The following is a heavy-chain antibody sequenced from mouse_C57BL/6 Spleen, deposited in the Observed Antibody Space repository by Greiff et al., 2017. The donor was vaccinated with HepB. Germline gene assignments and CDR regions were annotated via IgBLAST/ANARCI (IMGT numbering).Heavy chain of an antibody. D-gene: IGHD1-3*01. CDR3: ARSYKPPYWYFDV. CDR1: GYAFSSSW. CDR2: IYPGDGDT. V-gene: IGHV1-82*01. J-gene: IGHJ1*03. Sequence: QVQLQQSGPELVKPGASVKISCKASGYAFSSSWMNWVKQRPGKGLEWIGRIYPGDGDTNYNGKFKGKATLTADKSSSTAYMQLSSLTSEDSAVYFCARSYKPPYWYFDVWGTGTTVTVSS.